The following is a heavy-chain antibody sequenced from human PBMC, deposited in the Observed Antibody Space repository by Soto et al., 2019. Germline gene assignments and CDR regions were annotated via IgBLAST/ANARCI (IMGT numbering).Heavy chain of an antibody. V-gene: IGHV3-48*03. CDR1: GFTFSSYK. Sequence: GWPLRVSCAASGFTFSSYKINWVRQAPGKGLEWVSYISSSGSTIYYADSVKGRFTISRDNAKNSLYLQMNSLRAEDTAVYYCARDEYSGSSNYGMDVWGQGTTVTVSS. CDR2: ISSSGSTI. D-gene: IGHD1-26*01. J-gene: IGHJ6*02. CDR3: ARDEYSGSSNYGMDV.